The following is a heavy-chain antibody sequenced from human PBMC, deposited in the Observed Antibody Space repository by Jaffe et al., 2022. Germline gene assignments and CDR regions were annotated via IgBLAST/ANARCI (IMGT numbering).Heavy chain of an antibody. D-gene: IGHD5-12*01. CDR2: ISSSGSTI. CDR3: ARDSPYSGYEYYYYYMDV. Sequence: EVQLVESGGGLVQPGGSLRLSCAASGFTFSSYEMNWVRQAPGKGLEWVSYISSSGSTIYYADSVKGRFTISRDNAKNSLYLQMNSLRAEDTAVYYCARDSPYSGYEYYYYYMDVWGKGTTVTVSS. V-gene: IGHV3-48*03. J-gene: IGHJ6*03. CDR1: GFTFSSYE.